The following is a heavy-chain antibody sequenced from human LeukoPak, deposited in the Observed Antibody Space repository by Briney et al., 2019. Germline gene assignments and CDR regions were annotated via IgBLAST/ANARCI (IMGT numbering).Heavy chain of an antibody. CDR1: GGSMSSYY. J-gene: IGHJ4*02. CDR2: IYYSGST. D-gene: IGHD1-26*01. CDR3: ARVRTVGATMAFDY. Sequence: PSETLSLTCTVSGGSMSSYYWSWIRQPPGKGLEWIGYIYYSGSTNYNPSLKSRVTISVDTSKNQFSLKLSSVTAADTAVYYCARVRTVGATMAFDYWGQGTLVTVSS. V-gene: IGHV4-59*01.